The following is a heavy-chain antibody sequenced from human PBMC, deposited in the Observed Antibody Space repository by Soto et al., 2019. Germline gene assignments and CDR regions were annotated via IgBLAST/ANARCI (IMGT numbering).Heavy chain of an antibody. CDR1: GGTFSSYA. CDR3: ARSSIVVVVAATYYYYYGMDV. D-gene: IGHD2-15*01. Sequence: SVKVSCKASGGTFSSYAISWVRQAPGQGLEWKGGIIPIFGTANYAQKFKGRVTITADESTSTAYMELSSLRSEDTAVYYCARSSIVVVVAATYYYYYGMDVWGQGTTVTVSS. V-gene: IGHV1-69*13. J-gene: IGHJ6*02. CDR2: IIPIFGTA.